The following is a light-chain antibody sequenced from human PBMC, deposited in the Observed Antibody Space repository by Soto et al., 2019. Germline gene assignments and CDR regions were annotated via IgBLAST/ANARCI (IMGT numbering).Light chain of an antibody. CDR3: QVWDSSSDQVI. CDR1: SIGSKS. V-gene: IGLV3-21*04. J-gene: IGLJ2*01. Sequence: SYELTQPPSVSVAPGETARITCGGNSIGSKSVHWFHQKPGQATVLLIYYDYERPSGIPDRFSGSNSGSTAALTISRVEAGDEADYYCQVWDSSSDQVIFGGGTKLTVL. CDR2: YDY.